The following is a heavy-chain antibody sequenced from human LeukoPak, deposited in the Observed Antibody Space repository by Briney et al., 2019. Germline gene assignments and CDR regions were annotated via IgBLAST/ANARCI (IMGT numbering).Heavy chain of an antibody. CDR2: INNNGDST. CDR3: ARDYQTGFSGPGGDF. Sequence: GGSLRLSCAASGYRFNNYAIHWFRQAPGKGLEYVSGINNNGDSTYYANSVKGRFTISRDNSKNTLYLQMGSLTSEATAVYYCARDYQTGFSGPGGDFWGQGTLVTVSS. J-gene: IGHJ4*02. V-gene: IGHV3-64*01. D-gene: IGHD6-19*01. CDR1: GYRFNNYA.